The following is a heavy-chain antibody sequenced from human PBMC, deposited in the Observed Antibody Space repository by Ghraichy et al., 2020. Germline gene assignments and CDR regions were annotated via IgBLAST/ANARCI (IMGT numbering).Heavy chain of an antibody. CDR1: GFTFSNYA. CDR2: ISGSGDNT. Sequence: LSLTCAASGFTFSNYAMSWVRQAPGKGLEWVSAISGSGDNTYYADSVKGRFTISRDNSKNTLYLQMNSLRVEDTAVYYCAKDCSCNGDNCWRWFDPWGQGTLVTVSS. V-gene: IGHV3-23*01. J-gene: IGHJ5*02. D-gene: IGHD2-15*01. CDR3: AKDCSCNGDNCWRWFDP.